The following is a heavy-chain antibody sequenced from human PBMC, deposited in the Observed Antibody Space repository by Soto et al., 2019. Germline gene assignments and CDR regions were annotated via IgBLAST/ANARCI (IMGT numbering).Heavy chain of an antibody. V-gene: IGHV6-1*01. CDR1: GDSVSSNSAA. CDR3: ARERITMIVVVSQLDAFDI. J-gene: IGHJ3*02. CDR2: TYYRSKWYN. Sequence: SQTLSLTCAISGDSVSSNSAAWNWIRQSPSRGLEWLGRTYYRSKWYNDYAVSVKSRITINPDTSKNQFPLQLNSVTPEDTAVYYCARERITMIVVVSQLDAFDIWGQGTMVTVSS. D-gene: IGHD3-22*01.